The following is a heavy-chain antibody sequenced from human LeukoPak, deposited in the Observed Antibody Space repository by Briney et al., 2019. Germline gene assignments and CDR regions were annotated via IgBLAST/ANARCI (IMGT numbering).Heavy chain of an antibody. D-gene: IGHD2-2*01. CDR1: GGSISSGGYY. Sequence: PSQTLSLTCTVSGGSISSGGYYWSWIHQHPGKGLEWIGYIYYSGSTYYNPSLKSRVTISVDTSKNQFSLKLSSVTAADTAVYYCARSPDIVVVPAARTQGAFDIWGQGTMVTVSS. CDR2: IYYSGST. V-gene: IGHV4-31*03. CDR3: ARSPDIVVVPAARTQGAFDI. J-gene: IGHJ3*02.